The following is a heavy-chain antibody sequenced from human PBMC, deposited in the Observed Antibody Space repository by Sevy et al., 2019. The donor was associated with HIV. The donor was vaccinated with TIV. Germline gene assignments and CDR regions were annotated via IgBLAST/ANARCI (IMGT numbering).Heavy chain of an antibody. CDR2: IIPIFGTA. D-gene: IGHD3-22*01. Sequence: ASVKVSCKASGGTFSSYAISWVRQAPGQGLEWMGGIIPIFGTANYAQKFQGRVTITADESTSTAYMELSSLRSEDTAVDYCARAKDYYDSSGYYDFDYWGQGTLVTVSS. CDR1: GGTFSSYA. J-gene: IGHJ4*02. V-gene: IGHV1-69*13. CDR3: ARAKDYYDSSGYYDFDY.